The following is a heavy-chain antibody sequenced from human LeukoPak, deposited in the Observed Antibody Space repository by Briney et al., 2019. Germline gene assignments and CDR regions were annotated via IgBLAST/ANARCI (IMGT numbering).Heavy chain of an antibody. CDR3: AKLRRVPYVDY. Sequence: GGSLRLSCAASGFTFSSYSMNWVRQAPGKGLEWVSAISGSGGSTYYADSVKGRFTISRDNSKNTLYLQMNSLRAEDTAVYYCAKLRRVPYVDYWGQGTLVTVSS. V-gene: IGHV3-23*01. CDR2: ISGSGGST. J-gene: IGHJ4*02. CDR1: GFTFSSYS. D-gene: IGHD2-2*01.